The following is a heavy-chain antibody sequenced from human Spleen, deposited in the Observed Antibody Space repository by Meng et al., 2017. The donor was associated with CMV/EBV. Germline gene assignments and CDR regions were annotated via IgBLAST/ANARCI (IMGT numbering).Heavy chain of an antibody. Sequence: SGYTFSNYYMHWLRQVPGQGLEWMGILNPNGRSTNYAQKFQGRVTMTRDMSTSTVYMELSSLRSEDTAVYYCARDPDPSAWDSSGYYTFDYWGQGTLVTV. CDR3: ARDPDPSAWDSSGYYTFDY. V-gene: IGHV1-46*01. J-gene: IGHJ4*02. CDR1: GYTFSNYY. D-gene: IGHD3-22*01. CDR2: LNPNGRST.